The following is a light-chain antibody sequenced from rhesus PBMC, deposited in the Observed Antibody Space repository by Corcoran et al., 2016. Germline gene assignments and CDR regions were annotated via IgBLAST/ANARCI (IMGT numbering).Light chain of an antibody. V-gene: IGKV1-69*01. J-gene: IGKJ3*01. Sequence: DIQMTQSPSSLSASVGDRVTITCRASQGISNWLAWYQQKPGKAPKLLISSASNLETGVPSRLSGSGSGTDLTLTSSSLQPEDIATYYCQQHDNSPFTFGPGTKLDIK. CDR2: SAS. CDR1: QGISNW. CDR3: QQHDNSPFT.